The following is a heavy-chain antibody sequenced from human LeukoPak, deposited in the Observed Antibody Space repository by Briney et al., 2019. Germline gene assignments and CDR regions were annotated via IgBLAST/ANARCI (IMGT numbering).Heavy chain of an antibody. V-gene: IGHV4-34*01. Sequence: SETLSLTCAVYGGSFSGYYWSWIRQPPGKGLEWIGEINHSGSTNYNPSLKSRVTISVDTSKNQFSLKLSSVTAADTAVYYCARGGYCGGDCYFYYWGQGTPVTVSS. CDR3: ARGGYCGGDCYFYY. J-gene: IGHJ4*02. D-gene: IGHD2-21*02. CDR2: INHSGST. CDR1: GGSFSGYY.